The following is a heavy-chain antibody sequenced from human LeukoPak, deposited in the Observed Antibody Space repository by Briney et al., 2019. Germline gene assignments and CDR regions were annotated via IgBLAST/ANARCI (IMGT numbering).Heavy chain of an antibody. CDR1: GFTFSSYG. J-gene: IGHJ4*02. D-gene: IGHD3-10*01. Sequence: PGRSLRLSCAASGFTFSSYGMHWVRQAPGKGLEWVAVIWYDGCNKYYADSVKGRFTISRDNSKNTLYLQMNSLRAEDTAVYYCAKEDYGSGSFDYWGQGTLVTVSS. V-gene: IGHV3-33*06. CDR2: IWYDGCNK. CDR3: AKEDYGSGSFDY.